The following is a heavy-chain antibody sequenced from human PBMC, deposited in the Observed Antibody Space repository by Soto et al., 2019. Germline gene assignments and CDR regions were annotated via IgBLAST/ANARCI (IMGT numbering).Heavy chain of an antibody. V-gene: IGHV3-33*01. J-gene: IGHJ4*02. D-gene: IGHD1-26*01. CDR1: GFAFSTYG. Sequence: QVQLVESGGGVVQPGRSLRLSCAASGFAFSTYGIHWVRQAPGKGLEWVAVIWYDGSNKYYADSVKGRFTISRDNSKNTLYLQMDILRAEDTAVYYCARAVGPYDYWGQGTLVTVSS. CDR3: ARAVGPYDY. CDR2: IWYDGSNK.